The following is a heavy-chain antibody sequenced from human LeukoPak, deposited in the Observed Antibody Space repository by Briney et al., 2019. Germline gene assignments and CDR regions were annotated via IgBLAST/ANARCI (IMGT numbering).Heavy chain of an antibody. Sequence: SETLSLTCAVYGGSFSGYYWSWIRQPPGKGLEWIGEINHSGSTNYNPSLKSRVTISVDTSKNQFSLKLSSVTAADTAVYYCARRSGVRGVWYYWGQGTLVTVSS. CDR2: INHSGST. D-gene: IGHD3-10*01. V-gene: IGHV4-34*01. CDR3: ARRSGVRGVWYY. J-gene: IGHJ4*02. CDR1: GGSFSGYY.